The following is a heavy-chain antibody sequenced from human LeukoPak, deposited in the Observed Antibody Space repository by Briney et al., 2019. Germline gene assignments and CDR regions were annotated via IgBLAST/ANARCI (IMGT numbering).Heavy chain of an antibody. CDR1: AYSSNMYW. V-gene: IGHV5-51*01. Sequence: GESLQISSNGSAYSSNMYWIVWVRQMPRKGLEWMGFIYPGDSDTRYSPSFQGQVTISADKSISTAYLQWSSLKPSDTAMYYCARAWSCSGGSCYAEDWGQGTLVTVSS. J-gene: IGHJ4*02. CDR3: ARAWSCSGGSCYAED. CDR2: IYPGDSDT. D-gene: IGHD2-15*01.